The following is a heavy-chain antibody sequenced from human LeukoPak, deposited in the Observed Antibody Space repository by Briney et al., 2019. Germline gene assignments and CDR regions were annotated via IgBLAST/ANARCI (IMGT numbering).Heavy chain of an antibody. CDR1: GGSISSGDYY. CDR2: IYYSGST. CDR3: ARARYDFWSGYYFRAYYFDY. V-gene: IGHV4-30-4*08. Sequence: SETLSLTCTVSGGSISSGDYYWSWIRQPPGKGLEWIGYIYYSGSTYYNPSRKSRVTISVDTSKNQFSLKLSSVTAADTAVYYCARARYDFWSGYYFRAYYFDYWGQGTLVTVSS. D-gene: IGHD3-3*01. J-gene: IGHJ4*02.